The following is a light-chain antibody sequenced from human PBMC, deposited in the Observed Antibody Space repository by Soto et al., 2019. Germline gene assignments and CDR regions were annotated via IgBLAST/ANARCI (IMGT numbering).Light chain of an antibody. CDR1: SSDVGGYNY. Sequence: QSVLTQPASVSGSPGQSIAISCTGTSSDVGGYNYVSWYQHHPGKAPKLMIYHVSERPSGVSNRFSGSKSGDTASLTISGLQAEDEGDYYCSSYTSSSTLVFGGGTKLTVL. CDR3: SSYTSSSTLV. CDR2: HVS. V-gene: IGLV2-14*03. J-gene: IGLJ2*01.